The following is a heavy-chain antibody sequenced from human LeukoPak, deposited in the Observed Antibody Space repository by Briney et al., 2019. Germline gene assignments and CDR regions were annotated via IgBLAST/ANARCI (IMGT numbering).Heavy chain of an antibody. CDR3: AKSVSGVDY. D-gene: IGHD3-10*01. CDR2: ISWNSGSI. V-gene: IGHV3-9*01. CDR1: GFTFDDYA. Sequence: PGRSLRLSCAASGFTFDDYAMHWVRQAPGKGLEWVSGISWNSGSIHYADSVKGRFTISRDNAKNSLYLEMNSLRPEDTAVYYCAKSVSGVDYWGQGTLVTVSS. J-gene: IGHJ4*02.